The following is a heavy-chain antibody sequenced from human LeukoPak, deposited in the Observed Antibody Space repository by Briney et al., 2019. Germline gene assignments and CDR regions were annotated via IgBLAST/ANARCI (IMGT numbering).Heavy chain of an antibody. D-gene: IGHD3-9*01. CDR3: ARTERDILTGYYPLAIDY. CDR2: IYYSGST. V-gene: IGHV4-39*01. CDR1: DYSISSGDYY. J-gene: IGHJ4*02. Sequence: TSETLSLTCTVSDYSISSGDYYWGWIRQPPGKGLEWIGTIYYSGSTYYNPSLKSRVTISVDTSKNQFSLKLSSVTAADTAVYYCARTERDILTGYYPLAIDYWGQGTLVTVSS.